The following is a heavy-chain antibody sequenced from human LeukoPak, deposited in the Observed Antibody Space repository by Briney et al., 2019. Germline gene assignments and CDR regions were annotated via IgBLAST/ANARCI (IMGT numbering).Heavy chain of an antibody. CDR3: ARFGITVIRGGKYYFDY. D-gene: IGHD3-10*01. J-gene: IGHJ4*02. V-gene: IGHV4-59*08. CDR2: IYYSGAT. Sequence: SETLSLTCTVSGGSISNYYWSWIRQPPGKGLEWIGHIYYSGATKYNPSLKSRITISVDTSKNQFSLMLSSVTAADTAVYYCARFGITVIRGGKYYFDYWGQGTLVTVSS. CDR1: GGSISNYY.